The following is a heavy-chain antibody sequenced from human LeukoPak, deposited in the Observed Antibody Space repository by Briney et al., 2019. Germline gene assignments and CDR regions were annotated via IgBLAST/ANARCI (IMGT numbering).Heavy chain of an antibody. D-gene: IGHD3-10*01. Sequence: GGSLRLSCAASGFTFSSYGMHWVRQAPGKGLEWVAVISYDGSNKYYADSVKGRFTISRDNSKNTLYLQMNSLRAEDTAVYYCAKDKLLNIMVRGVMDYWGQGTLVTVSS. CDR2: ISYDGSNK. CDR1: GFTFSSYG. J-gene: IGHJ4*02. CDR3: AKDKLLNIMVRGVMDY. V-gene: IGHV3-30*18.